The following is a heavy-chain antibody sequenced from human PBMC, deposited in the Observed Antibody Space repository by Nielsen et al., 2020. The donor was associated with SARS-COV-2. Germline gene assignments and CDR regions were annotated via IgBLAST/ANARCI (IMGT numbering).Heavy chain of an antibody. D-gene: IGHD1-1*01. J-gene: IGHJ3*01. CDR3: ARSPASLGSYFAFDV. Sequence: GESLKISCTGSGYNFPTYWIAWVRQMPGEGLELMGLIYPEDSDTRYRPSFEGLVTISGDKSLSTAYLQWDSLKASDTAKYFCARSPASLGSYFAFDVWGQGTMVTVSS. CDR1: GYNFPTYW. V-gene: IGHV5-51*01. CDR2: IYPEDSDT.